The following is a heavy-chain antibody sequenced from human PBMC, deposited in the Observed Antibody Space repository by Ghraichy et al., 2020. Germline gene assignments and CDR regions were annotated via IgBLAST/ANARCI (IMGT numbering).Heavy chain of an antibody. D-gene: IGHD6-19*01. CDR3: SGGYSGWTEYFQH. CDR2: IRRKGDNDAT. CDR1: GFTFSASA. J-gene: IGHJ1*01. V-gene: IGHV3-73*01. Sequence: LRLSCAASGFTFSASAIHWIRQASGKGLEWIARIRRKGDNDATEYAESVKGRFTISRDDSNNMAYLQMNSLKTEDTAVYYCSGGYSGWTEYFQHWGQGTLVNVSS.